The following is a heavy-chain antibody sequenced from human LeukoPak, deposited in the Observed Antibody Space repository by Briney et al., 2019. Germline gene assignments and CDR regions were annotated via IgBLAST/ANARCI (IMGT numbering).Heavy chain of an antibody. J-gene: IGHJ4*02. CDR3: ARDLEFPDY. CDR1: GYTFTGYY. CDR2: ISTNNGNT. Sequence: GASVKVSCKASGYTFTGYYMHWVRQAPGQGLEWMGWISTNNGNTNYVQKFQGRVTMTTDTSTSTAYMELRSLTSDDTDVYYCARDLEFPDYWGQGTLVTVSS. V-gene: IGHV1-18*04. D-gene: IGHD3-3*01.